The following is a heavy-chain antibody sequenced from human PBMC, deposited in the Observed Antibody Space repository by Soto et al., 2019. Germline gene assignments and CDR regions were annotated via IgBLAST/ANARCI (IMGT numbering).Heavy chain of an antibody. CDR1: GGSFSGYY. CDR2: INHSGST. D-gene: IGHD6-13*01. V-gene: IGHV4-34*01. CDR3: ARDAGIAAAEGAFDY. J-gene: IGHJ4*02. Sequence: QVQLQQWGAGLLKPSETLSLTCAVYGGSFSGYYWSWIRQPPGKGLEWIGEINHSGSTNYNPSLKSPVTISVDTSKNQFSLKLSSVTAADTAVYYCARDAGIAAAEGAFDYWGQGTLVTVSS.